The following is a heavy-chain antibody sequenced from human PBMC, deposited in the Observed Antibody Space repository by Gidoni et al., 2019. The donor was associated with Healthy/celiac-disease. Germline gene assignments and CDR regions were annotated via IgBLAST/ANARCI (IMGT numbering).Heavy chain of an antibody. CDR3: ARDRIPSHYGMDV. D-gene: IGHD2-2*02. CDR1: GFTFSSYS. J-gene: IGHJ6*02. V-gene: IGHV3-21*01. CDR2: ISSSSSYI. Sequence: EVQLVESGGGLVKPGGSLRLSCAASGFTFSSYSMNWVRQAPGKGLEWVSSISSSSSYIYYADSVKGRFTISRDNAKNSLYLQMNSLRAEDTAVYYCARDRIPSHYGMDVWGQGTTVTVSS.